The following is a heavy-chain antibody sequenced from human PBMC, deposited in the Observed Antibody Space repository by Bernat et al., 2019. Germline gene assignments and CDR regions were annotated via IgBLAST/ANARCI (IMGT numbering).Heavy chain of an antibody. J-gene: IGHJ4*02. CDR3: ARDGGWYPATPQFDY. CDR1: GFTFSSYS. V-gene: IGHV3-21*01. Sequence: EVQLVESGGGLVKPGGSLRLSCAASGFTFSSYSMNWVRQAPGKGPEWVSSISSSSSYIYYADSVKGRFTISRDNAKNSLYLQMNSLRAEDTAVYYCARDGGWYPATPQFDYWGQGTLVTVSS. CDR2: ISSSSSYI. D-gene: IGHD6-19*01.